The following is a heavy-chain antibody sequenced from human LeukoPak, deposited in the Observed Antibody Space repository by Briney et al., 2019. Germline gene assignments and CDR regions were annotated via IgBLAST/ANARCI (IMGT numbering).Heavy chain of an antibody. J-gene: IGHJ4*02. CDR2: IIPDGSAT. V-gene: IGHV3-74*01. Sequence: GGSQRLSCVASGFTFSGHWMHWVRQVPGKGLVAVSRIIPDGSATGYADSVKGRFTISRDNAKDTLYLEMNSLTAEDTALYYCTRSGYGNGYDYWGQGTLVTVSS. CDR3: TRSGYGNGYDY. CDR1: GFTFSGHW. D-gene: IGHD6-19*01.